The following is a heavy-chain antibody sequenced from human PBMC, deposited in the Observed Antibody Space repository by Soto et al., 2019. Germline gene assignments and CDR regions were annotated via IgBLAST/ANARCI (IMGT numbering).Heavy chain of an antibody. CDR1: GGTFSSYA. CDR3: ASEGGALHAFDI. D-gene: IGHD3-16*01. CDR2: INAGNGNT. J-gene: IGHJ3*02. Sequence: GASVKVSCKASGGTFSSYAISWVRQAPGQRLEWMGWINAGNGNTKYSQKFQGRVTITRDTSASTAYMELSSLRSEDTAVYYCASEGGALHAFDIWGQGTMVTVSS. V-gene: IGHV1-3*01.